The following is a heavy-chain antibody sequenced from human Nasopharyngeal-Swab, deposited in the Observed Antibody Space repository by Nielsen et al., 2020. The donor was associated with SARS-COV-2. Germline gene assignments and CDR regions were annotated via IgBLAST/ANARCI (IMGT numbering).Heavy chain of an antibody. J-gene: IGHJ4*02. Sequence: GGSLKISCVASGFTFSNYGMHWVRQAPGKGLEWVAIISYDGSNKYHADSVKGRFTISKDNSKNTLYLQMSSLRADDTAVYYCAKERFYSGSGKYPRDFDYWGQGTLVTVSS. V-gene: IGHV3-30*18. CDR3: AKERFYSGSGKYPRDFDY. CDR2: ISYDGSNK. CDR1: GFTFSNYG. D-gene: IGHD3-10*01.